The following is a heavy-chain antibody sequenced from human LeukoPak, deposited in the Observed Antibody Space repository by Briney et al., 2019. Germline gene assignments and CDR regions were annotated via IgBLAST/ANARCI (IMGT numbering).Heavy chain of an antibody. D-gene: IGHD3-10*01. V-gene: IGHV4-59*01. CDR1: GGSISGYY. CDR3: ARGGGGSGSFIRLDP. J-gene: IGHJ5*02. CDR2: IFYSGST. Sequence: PSETLSLTCTVSGGSISGYYWSWIRQPPGKGLEWIGYIFYSGSTNYNPSLKSRVTISLDTSKNHFSLNLTSVTAADTAAYYCARGGGGSGSFIRLDPWGQGTLVTVSS.